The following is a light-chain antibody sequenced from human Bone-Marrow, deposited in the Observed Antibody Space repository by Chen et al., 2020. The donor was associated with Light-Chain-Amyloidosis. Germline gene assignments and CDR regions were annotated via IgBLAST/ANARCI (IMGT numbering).Light chain of an antibody. V-gene: IGLV3-21*02. CDR1: NIGSTS. CDR2: DDS. CDR3: QVWDRSSDRPV. Sequence: SYVLTQPSSVSVAPGQTATIACGGNNIGSTSVHWYQQTPGQAPLLVVYDDSDRPSGIPERWSGSNSGNTATLTISRVEAGDEADHYCQVWDRSSDRPVFGGGTKLTVL. J-gene: IGLJ3*02.